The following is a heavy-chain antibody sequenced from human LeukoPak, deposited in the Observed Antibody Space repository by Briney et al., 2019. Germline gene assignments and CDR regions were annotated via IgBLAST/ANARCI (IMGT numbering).Heavy chain of an antibody. CDR3: AKVKGGYFYALDS. CDR2: IYYRGGT. J-gene: IGHJ4*02. D-gene: IGHD5-12*01. Sequence: PSETLSLTCTVSGGSISSYYWSWIRQPPGKGLEWIGYIYYRGGTNYNPSLKSRVAISLDTPKNQFALSLSSVTAADTAVYYCAKVKGGYFYALDSWGQGTLVTVHS. CDR1: GGSISSYY. V-gene: IGHV4-59*03.